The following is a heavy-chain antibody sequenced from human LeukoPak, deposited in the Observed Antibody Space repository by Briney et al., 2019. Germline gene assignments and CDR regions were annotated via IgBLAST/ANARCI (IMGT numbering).Heavy chain of an antibody. J-gene: IGHJ4*02. V-gene: IGHV3-15*01. CDR1: GFTFSNAW. D-gene: IGHD4-17*01. CDR2: IKSKTDGGTT. CDR3: TAALSDDGDRFDY. Sequence: KTGGSLRLSCAASGFTFSNAWMSWVRQAPGKGLEWVGRIKSKTDGGTTVYAAPVKGRFTISRDDSKNTLYLQMNSLKTEDTAVYYCTAALSDDGDRFDYWGQGTLVTVSS.